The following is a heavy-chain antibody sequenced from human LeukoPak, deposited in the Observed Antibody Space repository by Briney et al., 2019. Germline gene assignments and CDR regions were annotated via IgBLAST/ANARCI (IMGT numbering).Heavy chain of an antibody. D-gene: IGHD5-12*01. CDR1: GGSFSGYY. Sequence: SETLSLTCAVYGGSFSGYYWSWIRQPPGKGLEWIGEISHSGSTNYNPSLKSRVTISVDTSKNQFSLKLSSVTAADTAVYYCAAQYSGYVRLDYWGQGTLVTVSS. CDR2: ISHSGST. CDR3: AAQYSGYVRLDY. J-gene: IGHJ4*02. V-gene: IGHV4-34*01.